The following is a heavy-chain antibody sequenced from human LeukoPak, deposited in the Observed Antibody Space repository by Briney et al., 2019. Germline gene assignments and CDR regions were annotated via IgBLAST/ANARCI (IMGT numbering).Heavy chain of an antibody. J-gene: IGHJ5*02. D-gene: IGHD6-13*01. Sequence: GGSLRLSCAASGFTFSSYWMHWVRQAPGKGLVWVSRINSDGSSTSYADSVKGRFTISRDNAKNTLYLQMNSLRAEDTAVYYCARGVSSSRGDWLDPWGQGTQVTVSS. CDR1: GFTFSSYW. CDR2: INSDGSST. V-gene: IGHV3-74*01. CDR3: ARGVSSSRGDWLDP.